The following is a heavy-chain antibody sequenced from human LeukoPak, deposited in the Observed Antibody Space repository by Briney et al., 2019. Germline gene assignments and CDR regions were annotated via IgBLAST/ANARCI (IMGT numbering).Heavy chain of an antibody. Sequence: ASVKVSCKASGYTFTSYDINWVRQATGQGLEWMGWMNPNSGNTGYAQKFQGRVTMTRNTSISTAYMELSSLRSEDTAVYYCARALPEKYCSSTSCVIDYWGQGTLVTVPS. CDR3: ARALPEKYCSSTSCVIDY. V-gene: IGHV1-8*01. J-gene: IGHJ4*02. CDR2: MNPNSGNT. CDR1: GYTFTSYD. D-gene: IGHD2-2*01.